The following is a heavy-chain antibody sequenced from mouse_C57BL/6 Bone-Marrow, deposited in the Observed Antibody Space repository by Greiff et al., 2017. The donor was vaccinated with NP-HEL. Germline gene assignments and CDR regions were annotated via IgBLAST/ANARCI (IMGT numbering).Heavy chain of an antibody. Sequence: EVKLMESGGGLVQPGGSLKLSCAASGFTFSDYYMYWVRQTPEKRLEWVAYISNGGGSTYYPDTVKGRFTISRDNAKNTLYLQMGRLKSEDTAMYYCARLGYYYGSSHVDYWGQGTTLTVSS. CDR2: ISNGGGST. CDR3: ARLGYYYGSSHVDY. D-gene: IGHD1-1*01. J-gene: IGHJ2*01. CDR1: GFTFSDYY. V-gene: IGHV5-12*01.